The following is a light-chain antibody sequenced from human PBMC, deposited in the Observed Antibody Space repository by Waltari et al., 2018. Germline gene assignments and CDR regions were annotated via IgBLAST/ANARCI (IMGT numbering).Light chain of an antibody. V-gene: IGKV3-20*01. CDR1: QNIGHY. J-gene: IGKJ1*01. CDR3: QHHFRLPAT. Sequence: IVLTQSPGTLSLSPGGRATLACRASQNIGHYLAWYQQKPGQAPRLLIYASSTRATGSPDRFSGGGSGADFSLTITGLGPDDFAVYYCQHHFRLPATFGQGTKV. CDR2: ASS.